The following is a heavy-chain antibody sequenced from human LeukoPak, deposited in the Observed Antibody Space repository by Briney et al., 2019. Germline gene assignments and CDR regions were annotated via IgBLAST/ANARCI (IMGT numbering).Heavy chain of an antibody. J-gene: IGHJ3*02. V-gene: IGHV3-7*01. CDR2: INLDGSEK. CDR3: ARYGNGAWLAHYSFDI. CDR1: GFTLSNYW. D-gene: IGHD6-19*01. Sequence: GGSLRLSCAASGFTLSNYWMSWVRQAPGKGLEWVANINLDGSEKYYVDSVKGRFAISRDNAKNSLYLQMNSLRAEDTAVYYCARYGNGAWLAHYSFDIWGQGTMVTVSS.